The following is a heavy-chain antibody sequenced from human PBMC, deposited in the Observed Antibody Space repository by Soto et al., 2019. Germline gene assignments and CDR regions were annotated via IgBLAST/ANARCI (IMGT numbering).Heavy chain of an antibody. CDR2: ISWNGGTI. Sequence: GGSLRLSCAASGFTFQNYGMHGVRPAPGKGLEWVSGISWNGGTIGYADSVRGRFTISRDNAKNSLYLQMNSLRPEDTALYYCAKDKVYSNFEYYFDSWGQGTLVTVSS. V-gene: IGHV3-9*01. CDR3: AKDKVYSNFEYYFDS. J-gene: IGHJ4*02. D-gene: IGHD4-4*01. CDR1: GFTFQNYG.